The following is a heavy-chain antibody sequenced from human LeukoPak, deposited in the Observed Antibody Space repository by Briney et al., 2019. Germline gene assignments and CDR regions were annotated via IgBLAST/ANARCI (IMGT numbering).Heavy chain of an antibody. CDR2: ISERGGST. CDR3: AKRGIVIRAVIIIGFHKEAYYFDY. D-gene: IGHD3-10*01. Sequence: GGSLRLSCVVSGITLSNYGMSWVRQASGKGLEWVSGISERGGSTNYADSVKGRFIISRDTSKNTVYLQMNSLRVEDTAVYFCAKRGIVIRAVIIIGFHKEAYYFDYWGQGILVTVSS. CDR1: GITLSNYG. J-gene: IGHJ4*02. V-gene: IGHV3-23*01.